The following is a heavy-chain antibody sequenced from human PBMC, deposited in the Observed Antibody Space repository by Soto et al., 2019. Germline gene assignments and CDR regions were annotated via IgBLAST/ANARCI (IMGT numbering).Heavy chain of an antibody. D-gene: IGHD3-10*01. J-gene: IGHJ5*02. Sequence: EVQLWESGGGLVQPGGSLRLSCAGSGFTFSSYAMSWVRQAPGKGLEWVSTVSGSGGSASYADSVKGRFTISRDNSKNTLYLQMNSLRAEDTAVYYCAKGGITMVRGVIEHNWFDPWGQGTLVTVSS. V-gene: IGHV3-23*01. CDR3: AKGGITMVRGVIEHNWFDP. CDR1: GFTFSSYA. CDR2: VSGSGGSA.